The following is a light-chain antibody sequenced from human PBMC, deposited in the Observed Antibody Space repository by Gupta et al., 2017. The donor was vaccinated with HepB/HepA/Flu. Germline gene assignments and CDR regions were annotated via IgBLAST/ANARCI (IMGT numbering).Light chain of an antibody. CDR3: SAEVSSLSALV. V-gene: IGLV10-54*04. CDR2: KNT. Sequence: QAGLPQPSSVSKGSRLTATLTCTGNSNNGGNQGAAWLQQHQGHPSKLLFYKNTNRPAVMSERFSASRSGNTASLTITALQPEDDADYCCSAEVSSLSALVFGGGTKLTVL. J-gene: IGLJ3*02. CDR1: SNNGGNQG.